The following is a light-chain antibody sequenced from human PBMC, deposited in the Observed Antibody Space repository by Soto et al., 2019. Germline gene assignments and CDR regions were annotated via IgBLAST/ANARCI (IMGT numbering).Light chain of an antibody. CDR1: QSISRW. CDR3: QQFNSYSWT. V-gene: IGKV1-5*03. CDR2: KAS. Sequence: EIQMTQSPSTVSAAVGNRVTITYRPSQSISRWVAWYQQKPGNAPKLLIYKASSLASGVPSRFRRSGSGTEFTLTLSSLQPDDFAPYYCQQFNSYSWTFGQGTKVE. J-gene: IGKJ1*01.